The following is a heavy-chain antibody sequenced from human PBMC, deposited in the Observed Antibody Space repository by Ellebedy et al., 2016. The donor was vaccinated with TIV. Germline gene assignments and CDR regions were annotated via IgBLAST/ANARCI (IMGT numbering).Heavy chain of an antibody. J-gene: IGHJ4*02. CDR2: ISSDGSNT. D-gene: IGHD3-22*01. V-gene: IGHV3-23*01. Sequence: GGSLRLSCAASGFTFSSFAMHWVRQAPGKGLEWLSVISSDGSNTYHADSVKGRFTITRDNSKNTLYLQMNRLRTEDTAVHFCAKGSSSGFTYDRVGFEYWGQGALVTVSS. CDR3: AKGSSSGFTYDRVGFEY. CDR1: GFTFSSFA.